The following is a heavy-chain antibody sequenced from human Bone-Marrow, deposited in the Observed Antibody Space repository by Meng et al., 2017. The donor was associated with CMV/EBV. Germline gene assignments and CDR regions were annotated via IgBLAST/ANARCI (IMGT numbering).Heavy chain of an antibody. CDR1: GFTFRSYW. D-gene: IGHD3-10*01. Sequence: GESLKISCEVSGFTFRSYWFSWVRQAPEKGLEWVANIHPDGSEKYYLDSVKGRFTIFRDNAKHSLYLQVNSLRVEDTAVYYCATDTARVRGYWGQGTLVTVSS. J-gene: IGHJ4*02. CDR3: ATDTARVRGY. CDR2: IHPDGSEK. V-gene: IGHV3-7*04.